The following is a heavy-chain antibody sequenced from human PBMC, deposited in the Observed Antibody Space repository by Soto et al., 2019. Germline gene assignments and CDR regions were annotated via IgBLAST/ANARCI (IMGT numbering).Heavy chain of an antibody. D-gene: IGHD4-17*01. CDR3: ATLGPPMTTVTTFDY. Sequence: ASVKVSCKVSGYTLTELSMHWVRQAPGKGVEWMGGFDPEDGETIYAQKFQGRVTMTEDTSTDTAYMELSSLRSEDTAVYYCATLGPPMTTVTTFDYWGQGTLVTVSS. J-gene: IGHJ4*02. CDR1: GYTLTELS. V-gene: IGHV1-24*01. CDR2: FDPEDGET.